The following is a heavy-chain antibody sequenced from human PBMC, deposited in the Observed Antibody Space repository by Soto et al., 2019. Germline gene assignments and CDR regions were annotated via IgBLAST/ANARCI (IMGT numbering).Heavy chain of an antibody. CDR2: ISAYNGNT. CDR1: GYTFTSYG. Sequence: GASVKVSCKASGYTFTSYGISCVRQAPGQGLEWMGWISAYNGNTNYAQKLQGRVTMTTDTSTSTAYMELRSLRSDDTAVYYCARDQGDCTNGVCYYHYYYGMEVWGQGTTVTVSS. D-gene: IGHD2-8*01. J-gene: IGHJ6*02. V-gene: IGHV1-18*01. CDR3: ARDQGDCTNGVCYYHYYYGMEV.